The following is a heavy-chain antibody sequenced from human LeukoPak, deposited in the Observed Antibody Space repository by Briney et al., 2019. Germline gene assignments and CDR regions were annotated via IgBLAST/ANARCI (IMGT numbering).Heavy chain of an antibody. CDR3: ARRPNSLIVAVDDWFDP. Sequence: ASVKVSCKASGYTFTGYYMHWVRQAPGQGLEWMGWINPNSGGTNYAQKFQGRVTMTRDTSISTAYMELSRLRSDDTAVYYCARRPNSLIVAVDDWFDPWSQGTLVTVSS. D-gene: IGHD2-2*01. CDR2: INPNSGGT. CDR1: GYTFTGYY. V-gene: IGHV1-2*02. J-gene: IGHJ5*02.